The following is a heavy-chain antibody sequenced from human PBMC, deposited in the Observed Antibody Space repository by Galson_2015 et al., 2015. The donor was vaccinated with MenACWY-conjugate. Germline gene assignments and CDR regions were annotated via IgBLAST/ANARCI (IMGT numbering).Heavy chain of an antibody. CDR2: IKQDGSEK. V-gene: IGHV3-7*03. J-gene: IGHJ5*02. Sequence: SLRLSCAASGVTFINFWMSWVRQAPGKELEWVASIKQDGSEKYLVDSVKGRFTISRDNDENSLFLQMNSLTADDTAVYYRAREAGDSSGHPSSWGQGTLVTVSS. D-gene: IGHD3-22*01. CDR3: AREAGDSSGHPSS. CDR1: GVTFINFW.